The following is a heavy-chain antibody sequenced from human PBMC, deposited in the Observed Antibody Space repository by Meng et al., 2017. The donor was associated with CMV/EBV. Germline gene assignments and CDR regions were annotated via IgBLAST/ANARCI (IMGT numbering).Heavy chain of an antibody. CDR3: ARGKGGNYPHPRPRWFDP. CDR1: GGSFSGYY. V-gene: IGHV4-34*01. J-gene: IGHJ5*02. CDR2: INHSGST. D-gene: IGHD1-26*01. Sequence: SETLSLTCAVYGGSFSGYYWSWIRQPPGKGLEWIGGINHSGSTNYNPSLKSRVTISVDTSKNQFSLKLSSVTAADTAVYYCARGKGGNYPHPRPRWFDPWGQGTLVTVSS.